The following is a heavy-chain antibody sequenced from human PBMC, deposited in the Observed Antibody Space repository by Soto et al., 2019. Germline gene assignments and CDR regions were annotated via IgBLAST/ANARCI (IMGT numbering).Heavy chain of an antibody. D-gene: IGHD3-16*01. CDR2: IYWDDDK. Sequence: QITLKESGPTLVKPTQTLTLTCTVSGFSLNTYGVGVGWIRQPPGKALEWLALIYWDDDKRYSPSLKSRLTVTKDTSKNQVVLTMTNMDPVDTVTYYCASALGSWGAYYFDYWGQGTLVTVSS. J-gene: IGHJ4*02. V-gene: IGHV2-5*02. CDR1: GFSLNTYGVG. CDR3: ASALGSWGAYYFDY.